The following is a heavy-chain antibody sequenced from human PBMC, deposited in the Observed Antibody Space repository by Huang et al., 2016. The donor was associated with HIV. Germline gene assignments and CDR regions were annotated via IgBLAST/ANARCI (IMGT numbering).Heavy chain of an antibody. D-gene: IGHD1-20*01. CDR1: GGSISSSSYR. CDR3: AGSYNWNSVDY. CDR2: IDDGGNT. J-gene: IGHJ4*02. Sequence: QLQLQGSGPRLVKPSETLSLTCTVPGGSISSSSYRWGWIRQSPGKRLEWVGSIDDGGNTHHNPSLKSRLTMSVDTSKNHFSLRLTSVTAADTAVYYCAGSYNWNSVDYWGQGTLVTVSS. V-gene: IGHV4-39*02.